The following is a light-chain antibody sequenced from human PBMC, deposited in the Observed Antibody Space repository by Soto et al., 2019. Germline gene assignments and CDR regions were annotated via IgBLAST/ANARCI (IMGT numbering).Light chain of an antibody. CDR3: NSYTGRTTLYV. J-gene: IGLJ1*01. CDR2: DVS. Sequence: QSALTQPASVSGSPGQSITISCTGTTSDIGGYNYVSWYQQYPGKAPKVIIYDVSSRPSGVSNRFSGSKSGNTASLTISGLQAEDEADYYCNSYTGRTTLYVFGTGTKLTVL. V-gene: IGLV2-14*03. CDR1: TSDIGGYNY.